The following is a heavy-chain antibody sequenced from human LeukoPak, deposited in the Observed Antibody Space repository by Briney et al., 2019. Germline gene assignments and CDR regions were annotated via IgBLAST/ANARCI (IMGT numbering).Heavy chain of an antibody. Sequence: PSETLSLPCTVSGGSISNSSYYWGWIRQPPGKGLEWIGSIYYSGSTYYNPSLKSRVTISVDTSKNQFYLKLSSVTAADTAVYYCARHSSSSGASNWFDPWGQGTLVTVSS. J-gene: IGHJ5*02. CDR3: ARHSSSSGASNWFDP. V-gene: IGHV4-39*01. CDR2: IYYSGST. D-gene: IGHD6-6*01. CDR1: GGSISNSSYY.